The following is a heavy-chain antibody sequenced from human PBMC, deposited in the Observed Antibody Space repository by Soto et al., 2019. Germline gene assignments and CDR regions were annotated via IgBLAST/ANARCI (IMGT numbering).Heavy chain of an antibody. CDR2: IKSKTDGGTT. Sequence: GGSLRLSCAASGFTFSNAWMNWVRQAPGKGLEWVGRIKSKTDGGTTDYAAPVKGRFTISRDDSKNTLYLQMNSLKTEDTAVYYCTTDLIFDYDILTGYYTHFDYWGQGTLVTVSS. CDR1: GFTFSNAW. J-gene: IGHJ4*02. CDR3: TTDLIFDYDILTGYYTHFDY. D-gene: IGHD3-9*01. V-gene: IGHV3-15*07.